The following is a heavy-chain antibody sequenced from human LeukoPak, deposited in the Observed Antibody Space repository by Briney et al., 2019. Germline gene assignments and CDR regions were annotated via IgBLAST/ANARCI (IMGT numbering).Heavy chain of an antibody. CDR2: IHHSGSP. D-gene: IGHD3-10*01. J-gene: IGHJ3*02. V-gene: IGHV4-34*01. CDR3: ARHNIIGERADAFDI. Sequence: SETLSLTCAVYGGSFSGYYWSWIRQPHGKGLEWIGEIHHSGSPNYNTTLKRRVTISVDTSKNQISLKLNSVTAADTAVYYCARHNIIGERADAFDIWGQGTMVTVSS. CDR1: GGSFSGYY.